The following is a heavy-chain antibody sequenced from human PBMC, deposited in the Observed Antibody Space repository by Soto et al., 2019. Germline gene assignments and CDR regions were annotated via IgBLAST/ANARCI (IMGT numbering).Heavy chain of an antibody. V-gene: IGHV5-51*01. CDR2: IYPGDSDT. CDR1: GYSFTSYW. Sequence: PGESLKISCKGSGYSFTSYWIGWVRQMPGKGLEWMGIIYPGDSDTRYSPSFQGQVTISADKSISTAYLQWSSLKASDTAMYYCATISGSYPTYYYYGMDVWGQGTTVPVSS. J-gene: IGHJ6*02. CDR3: ATISGSYPTYYYYGMDV. D-gene: IGHD1-26*01.